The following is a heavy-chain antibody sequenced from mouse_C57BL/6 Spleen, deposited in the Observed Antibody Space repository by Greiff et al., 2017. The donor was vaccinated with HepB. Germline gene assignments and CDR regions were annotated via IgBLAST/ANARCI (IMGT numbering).Heavy chain of an antibody. V-gene: IGHV1-50*01. CDR1: GYTFTSYW. D-gene: IGHD1-1*01. CDR3: ASPITTVVAHWYFDV. J-gene: IGHJ1*03. CDR2: IDPSDSYT. Sequence: QVQLQQSGAELVKPGASVKLSCKASGYTFTSYWMQWVKQRPGQGLEWIGEIDPSDSYTNYNQKFKGKATLTVDTSSSTAYMQLSSLTSEDSAVYYCASPITTVVAHWYFDVWGTGTTVTVSS.